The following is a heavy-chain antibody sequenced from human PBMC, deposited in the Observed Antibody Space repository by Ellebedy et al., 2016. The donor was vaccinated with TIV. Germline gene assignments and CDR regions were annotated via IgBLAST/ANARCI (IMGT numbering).Heavy chain of an antibody. CDR1: GGSFSDYY. V-gene: IGHV4-34*01. Sequence: SQTLSLTCAVYGGSFSDYYWSWIRQPPGKGLEWIGEINHSGSNNYNPSLKSRVTISVDTSKNQFSLKLSSVTAADTAVFYCARRVTTTIRANWYFDLWGRGTLVTVSS. D-gene: IGHD4-17*01. CDR3: ARRVTTTIRANWYFDL. CDR2: INHSGSN. J-gene: IGHJ2*01.